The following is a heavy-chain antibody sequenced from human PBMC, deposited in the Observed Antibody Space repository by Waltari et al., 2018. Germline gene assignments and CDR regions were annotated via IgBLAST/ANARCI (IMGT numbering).Heavy chain of an antibody. V-gene: IGHV1-24*01. CDR1: GYTLTELS. CDR3: ATGGGVYGSVVYDAFDI. J-gene: IGHJ3*02. D-gene: IGHD3-10*01. CDR2: FEPEDGET. Sequence: QVQLVQSGAEVKKPGASVKVSCKVSGYTLTELSMHWVRQAPGKGLEWMGGFEPEDGETIYAQKSQGRVTMTEDTSTDTAYMELSSLRSEDTAVYYWATGGGVYGSVVYDAFDIWGQGTMVTVSS.